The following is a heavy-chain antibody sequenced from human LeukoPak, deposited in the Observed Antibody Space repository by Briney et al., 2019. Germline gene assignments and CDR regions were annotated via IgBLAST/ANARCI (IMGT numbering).Heavy chain of an antibody. CDR1: GYTLTKLY. D-gene: IGHD2-21*01. Sequence: ASVKVSCKVSGYTLTKLYIHWVRQAPGKGLEWMGGFDPEDGETIYAQQFQGRVTMTEDTSSDTAYMELKNLRSEDTAVYYCGTLRWHIIELHYYYAMDAWGQGTTVTVSS. V-gene: IGHV1-24*01. CDR3: GTLRWHIIELHYYYAMDA. J-gene: IGHJ6*02. CDR2: FDPEDGET.